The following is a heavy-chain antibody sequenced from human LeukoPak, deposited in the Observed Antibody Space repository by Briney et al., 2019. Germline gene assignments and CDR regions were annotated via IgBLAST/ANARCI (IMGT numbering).Heavy chain of an antibody. CDR2: ISYDGSNK. CDR1: GFTFSSYA. CDR3: ARSIAAAGTRIDY. J-gene: IGHJ4*02. V-gene: IGHV3-30-3*01. Sequence: GGSLRLSCAASGFTFSSYAMHWVRQAPGKGLEWVAVISYDGSNKYYADSVKGRFTISRDNSKNTLYLQMNSLRAEDTAVYYCARSIAAAGTRIDYWGQGTLVTVSS. D-gene: IGHD6-13*01.